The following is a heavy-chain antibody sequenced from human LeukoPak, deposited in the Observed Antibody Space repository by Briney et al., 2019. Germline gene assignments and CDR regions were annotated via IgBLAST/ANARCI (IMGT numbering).Heavy chain of an antibody. Sequence: PGGSLRLSCAASGFTIRTYAMTWVRQAPGKGLEWVSAIRVSGSTYYADSVMGLFTISRDNSKNTLYLQMNVLRAEDTAVYYCAKDREYCRGGSCHSPWYFDYWGQGTLVTVSS. CDR1: GFTIRTYA. D-gene: IGHD2-15*01. V-gene: IGHV3-23*01. CDR2: IRVSGST. CDR3: AKDREYCRGGSCHSPWYFDY. J-gene: IGHJ4*02.